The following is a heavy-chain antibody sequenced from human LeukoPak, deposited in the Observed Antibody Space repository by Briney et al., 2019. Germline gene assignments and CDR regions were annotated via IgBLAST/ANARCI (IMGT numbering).Heavy chain of an antibody. D-gene: IGHD6-19*01. CDR1: GFTFSSYS. J-gene: IGHJ4*02. Sequence: GGSLRLSCAASGFTFSSYSMNWVRQAPGKGLEWVSSISSSSSYIYYADSVKGRFTISRDNAKSSLYLQMNSLRAEDTAVYYCVTDQYSSGWFDYWGQGTLVTVSS. CDR3: VTDQYSSGWFDY. CDR2: ISSSSSYI. V-gene: IGHV3-21*04.